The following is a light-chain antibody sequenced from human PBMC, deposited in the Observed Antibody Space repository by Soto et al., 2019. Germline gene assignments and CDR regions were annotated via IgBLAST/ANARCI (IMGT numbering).Light chain of an antibody. CDR1: QTISSW. CDR2: NAS. Sequence: DIQMTQSPSTLSGSVGDRVTITCRASQTISSWFAWYQQKPVKAPKLLIYNASTLKSGVPSRFSGSGSGTEFTLTIRRLQPDDFATYYCQHYNSYSEAFGQGTKVDIK. J-gene: IGKJ1*01. V-gene: IGKV1-5*03. CDR3: QHYNSYSEA.